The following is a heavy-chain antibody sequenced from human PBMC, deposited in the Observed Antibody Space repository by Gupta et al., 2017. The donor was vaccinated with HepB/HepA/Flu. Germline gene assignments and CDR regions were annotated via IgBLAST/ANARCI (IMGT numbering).Heavy chain of an antibody. Sequence: QVQLVQSGAEVKKPGSSVKVSCKASGGTFSNYAIGWVRQAPGQGLEWMGRIIPILGITNYAQKFQGRVTITADKSTSTAYMELSSLRSEDTAMYYCARGSKGGPFDYWGQGTLVTVSS. CDR3: ARGSKGGPFDY. CDR2: IIPILGIT. CDR1: GGTFSNYA. D-gene: IGHD2-15*01. V-gene: IGHV1-69*04. J-gene: IGHJ4*02.